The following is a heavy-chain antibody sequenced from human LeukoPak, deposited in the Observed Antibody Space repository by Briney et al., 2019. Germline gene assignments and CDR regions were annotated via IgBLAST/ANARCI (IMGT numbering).Heavy chain of an antibody. D-gene: IGHD5-18*01. J-gene: IGHJ4*02. CDR2: IKKDGSEK. CDR3: ARDLSGVTGYTYGRGIDY. CDR1: GFTFSSYS. Sequence: GGSLRLSCAASGFTFSSYSMNWVRQAPGKGLEWVANIKKDGSEKYYVDSVKGRFTVSRDNAKTSLYLQMNSLRAEDTAVYYCARDLSGVTGYTYGRGIDYWGQGTLVTVSS. V-gene: IGHV3-7*01.